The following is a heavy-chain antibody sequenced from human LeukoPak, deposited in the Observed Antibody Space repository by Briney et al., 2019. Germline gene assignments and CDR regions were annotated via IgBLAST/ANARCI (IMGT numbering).Heavy chain of an antibody. CDR3: ARGQWLMNFDY. J-gene: IGHJ4*02. Sequence: PSETLSLTCAVYGGSFSGYYCSWIRQPPGKGLEWIGEINHSGSTNYNPSLKSRVTISVDTSKNQFSLKLSSVTAADTAVYYCARGQWLMNFDYWGQGTLVTVSS. V-gene: IGHV4-34*01. CDR1: GGSFSGYY. CDR2: INHSGST. D-gene: IGHD6-19*01.